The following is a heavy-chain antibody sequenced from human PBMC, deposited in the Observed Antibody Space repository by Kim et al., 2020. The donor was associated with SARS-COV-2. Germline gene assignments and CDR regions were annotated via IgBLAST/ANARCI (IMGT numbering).Heavy chain of an antibody. CDR2: IHQSGST. D-gene: IGHD2-2*02. CDR3: ARGRAGGVPAPILGIGPHYDYFIMDV. J-gene: IGHJ6*02. Sequence: SETLSLTCAVYGGSFSGHYWSWIRQPPGKGLEWIGEIHQSGSTNYSPSLKSRVTISVDTSKNQFSLKLSSVTAADTGFYYCARGRAGGVPAPILGIGPHYDYFIMDVWGHGTTVTVSS. V-gene: IGHV4-34*01. CDR1: GGSFSGHY.